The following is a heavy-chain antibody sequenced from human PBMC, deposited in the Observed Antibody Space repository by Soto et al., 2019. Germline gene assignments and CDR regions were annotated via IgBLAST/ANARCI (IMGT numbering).Heavy chain of an antibody. V-gene: IGHV5-51*01. CDR3: ARPRYYDSSGYPESDAFDI. Sequence: GESLKISCKGSGYSFTSYWIGWVRQMPGKGLEWMGIIYPGDSDTRYSPSFQGQVTISADKSISTAYLQWSSLKASDTAMYYCARPRYYDSSGYPESDAFDIWGQGTMVTVSS. CDR1: GYSFTSYW. CDR2: IYPGDSDT. D-gene: IGHD3-22*01. J-gene: IGHJ3*02.